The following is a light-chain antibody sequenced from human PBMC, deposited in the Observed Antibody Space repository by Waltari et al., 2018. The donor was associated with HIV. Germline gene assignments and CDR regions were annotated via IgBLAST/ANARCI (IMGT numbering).Light chain of an antibody. Sequence: QSALTQPASVSGSPGQSITISCTGTSSDVGGYNYVSWSQQHPGKAPKLMIYEVTNRPSGVSNRCSVSKSGNTASRTIAGLQAEDEADYYCSSYTSSSTLSRVFGGGTKLTVL. CDR2: EVT. CDR3: SSYTSSSTLSRV. J-gene: IGLJ2*01. CDR1: SSDVGGYNY. V-gene: IGLV2-14*01.